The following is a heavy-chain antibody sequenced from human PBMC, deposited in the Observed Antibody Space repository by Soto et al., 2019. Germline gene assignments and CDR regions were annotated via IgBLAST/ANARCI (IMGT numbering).Heavy chain of an antibody. Sequence: GGSLRLSCAASGFTFSSYAMSWVRQAPGKGLEWVSAISGSGGSTYYADSVKGRFTISRDNSKNTLYLQMNSLRAEDTAVYYCAKDAALIVPAAKYYYYYGMDVWGQGTTGTVSS. CDR2: ISGSGGST. D-gene: IGHD2-2*01. J-gene: IGHJ6*02. V-gene: IGHV3-23*01. CDR3: AKDAALIVPAAKYYYYYGMDV. CDR1: GFTFSSYA.